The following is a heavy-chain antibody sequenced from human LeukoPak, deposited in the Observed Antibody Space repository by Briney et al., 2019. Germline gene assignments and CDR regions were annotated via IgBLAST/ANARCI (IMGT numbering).Heavy chain of an antibody. CDR2: IYNSGST. J-gene: IGHJ4*02. Sequence: SETLSLTCTVSGGSIRNYYWSWIRQPPGKGLEWIGYIYNSGSTNYNPSLKSRVTISADTSENQFSLRLTSVTAADTGVYYCARHYSPDFCADDCYTFDYWGQGTLVTVSS. V-gene: IGHV4-59*08. CDR3: ARHYSPDFCADDCYTFDY. CDR1: GGSIRNYY. D-gene: IGHD2-21*02.